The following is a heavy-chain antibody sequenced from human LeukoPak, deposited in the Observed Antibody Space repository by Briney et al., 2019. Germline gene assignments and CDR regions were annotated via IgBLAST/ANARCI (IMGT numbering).Heavy chain of an antibody. D-gene: IGHD3-22*01. V-gene: IGHV3-23*01. CDR2: ISGSGGST. CDR3: AKFYDSSGYYWH. CDR1: GFTFSSYG. J-gene: IGHJ4*02. Sequence: GGSLRLSCAASGFTFSSYGMSWVRQAPGKGLEWVSAISGSGGSTYYADSVKGRFTISRDNSKNTLYLQMNSLRAEDTAVYYCAKFYDSSGYYWHWGQGTLVTVSS.